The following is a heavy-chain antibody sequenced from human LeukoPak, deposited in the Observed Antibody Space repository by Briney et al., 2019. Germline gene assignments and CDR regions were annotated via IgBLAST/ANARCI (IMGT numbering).Heavy chain of an antibody. V-gene: IGHV4-34*01. D-gene: IGHD3-9*01. CDR2: INHSGST. CDR3: ARGLPKRGAFLTGYYYFDY. Sequence: PSETLSLTCAVYGGSFSGYYWSWIRQPPGKGLEWIGEINHSGSTNYNPSLKSRVTISVDTSKNQFSLKLSSVTAADTAAYYCARGLPKRGAFLTGYYYFDYWGQGTLVTVSS. J-gene: IGHJ4*02. CDR1: GGSFSGYY.